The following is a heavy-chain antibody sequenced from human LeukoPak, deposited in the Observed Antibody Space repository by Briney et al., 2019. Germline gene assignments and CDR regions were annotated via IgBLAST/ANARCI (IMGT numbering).Heavy chain of an antibody. Sequence: ASVKVSCKASGYTFTGYYMHWVRQAPGQGLEWMGWINPNSGGTNYAQKFQGRVTMTRDTSISTAYMELSSLRSEDTAVYFCARGPSYGFTNAFDIWGRGTKVIVSS. CDR3: ARGPSYGFTNAFDI. CDR1: GYTFTGYY. V-gene: IGHV1-2*02. J-gene: IGHJ3*02. CDR2: INPNSGGT. D-gene: IGHD5-18*01.